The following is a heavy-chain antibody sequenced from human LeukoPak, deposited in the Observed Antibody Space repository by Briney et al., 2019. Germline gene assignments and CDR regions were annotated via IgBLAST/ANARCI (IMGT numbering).Heavy chain of an antibody. CDR1: GGPISGGDSY. J-gene: IGHJ4*02. CDR3: ARLGFSNSGSYLAPSDY. CDR2: IYYSGST. Sequence: SETLSLTCTVSGGPISGGDSYWIWIRQPPGKGREWFGYIYYSGSTYYNPSLKSRVTISVDTAKNQFSLKLSSVTAADTAVYYCARLGFSNSGSYLAPSDYWGQGTLVTVSS. V-gene: IGHV4-30-4*01. D-gene: IGHD1-26*01.